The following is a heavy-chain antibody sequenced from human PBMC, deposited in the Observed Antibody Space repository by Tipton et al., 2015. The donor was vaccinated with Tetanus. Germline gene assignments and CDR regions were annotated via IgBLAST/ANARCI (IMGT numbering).Heavy chain of an antibody. CDR3: ASAGYSSSWYGGWFDP. CDR2: INHSGST. J-gene: IGHJ5*02. Sequence: TLSLTCAVYGGSFSGYYWSWIRQPPGKGLEWIGEINHSGSTNYNPSLKSRVTISVDTSKNQFSLKLSSVTAADTAVYYCASAGYSSSWYGGWFDPWGQGTLVTVSS. V-gene: IGHV4-34*01. CDR1: GGSFSGYY. D-gene: IGHD6-13*01.